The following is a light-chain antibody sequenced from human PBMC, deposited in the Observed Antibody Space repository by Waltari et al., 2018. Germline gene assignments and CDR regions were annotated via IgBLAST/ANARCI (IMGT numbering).Light chain of an antibody. CDR2: DAS. J-gene: IGKJ1*01. V-gene: IGKV3-20*01. CDR1: QSASRS. CDR3: QKYVNLPAT. Sequence: EIVLTQSPGTLSLSPGERATLSCRASQSASRSLAWYQQKPGQAPRLLIYDASSRATGIPDRFSGSGSGTDFSLTISRLEPEDFAVYYCQKYVNLPATFGQGTKVEIK.